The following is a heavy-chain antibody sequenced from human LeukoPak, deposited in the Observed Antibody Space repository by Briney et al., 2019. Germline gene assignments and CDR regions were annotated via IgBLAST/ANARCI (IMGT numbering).Heavy chain of an antibody. Sequence: GGPLRLSCAASGFTFSSYAMSWVRQAPGKGLEWVSAISGSGGSTYCADSVKGRFTISRDNSKNTLYLQMNTLRAEDTAVYYCAKATRGSSSSCDYWGQGTLVTVSS. CDR3: AKATRGSSSSCDY. V-gene: IGHV3-23*01. CDR1: GFTFSSYA. CDR2: ISGSGGST. J-gene: IGHJ4*02. D-gene: IGHD6-6*01.